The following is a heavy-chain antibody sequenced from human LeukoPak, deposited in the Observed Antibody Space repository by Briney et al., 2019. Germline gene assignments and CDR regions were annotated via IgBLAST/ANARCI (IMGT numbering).Heavy chain of an antibody. CDR1: GFTFSSYA. Sequence: PGGSLRLSCAASGFTFSSYAMSWVRQAPGKGLEWVSAISGSGGSTYYADSVKGRFTISRDNAKNSLYLQMNSLRAEDMAVYYCASPRWGRAQGDHWGQGTLVTVS. J-gene: IGHJ4*02. CDR3: ASPRWGRAQGDH. V-gene: IGHV3-23*01. D-gene: IGHD2-21*02. CDR2: ISGSGGST.